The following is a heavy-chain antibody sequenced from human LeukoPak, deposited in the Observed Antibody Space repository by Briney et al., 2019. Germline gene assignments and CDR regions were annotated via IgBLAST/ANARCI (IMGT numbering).Heavy chain of an antibody. CDR2: ISYDRSNK. J-gene: IGHJ6*04. D-gene: IGHD6-13*01. CDR3: ARDPISSRARYGMDV. V-gene: IGHV3-30*04. Sequence: PGRSLRLSCAASGFTFSSYAMHWVRQAPGKGLEWVAVISYDRSNKYYADSVKGRFNISRDNSKNTLYLQMNSLRAEDTAVYYCARDPISSRARYGMDVWGKGTTVTVSS. CDR1: GFTFSSYA.